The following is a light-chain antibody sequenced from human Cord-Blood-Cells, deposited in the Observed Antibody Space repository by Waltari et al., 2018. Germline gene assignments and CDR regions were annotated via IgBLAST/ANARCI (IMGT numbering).Light chain of an antibody. V-gene: IGLV2-8*01. J-gene: IGLJ3*02. CDR1: SSDVGGYNY. Sequence: SALTQPPSAYGSPGQSVTISCTGTSSDVGGYNYVSWYHQHPGKAPKLMIYEVSTRPSGVPDRFSGSKSGNTASLTVSGLQADDEADYYCSSYAGSNNLFGGGTKLTVL. CDR3: SSYAGSNNL. CDR2: EVS.